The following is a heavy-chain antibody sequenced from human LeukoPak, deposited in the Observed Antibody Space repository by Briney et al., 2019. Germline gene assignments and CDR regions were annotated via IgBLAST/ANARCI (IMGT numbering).Heavy chain of an antibody. J-gene: IGHJ4*02. D-gene: IGHD7-27*01. CDR3: AKDGGLWVSAHWGDS. CDR2: ITTSDGNA. Sequence: GGSLRLSCAASGFTFSSYTMSWVRQAPGKGREWVSTITTSDGNAYYADSVKGRFTVSRDNSKNTLYLQMNSLRAEDTAVYYCAKDGGLWVSAHWGDSWGRGTLVTVSS. CDR1: GFTFSSYT. V-gene: IGHV3-23*01.